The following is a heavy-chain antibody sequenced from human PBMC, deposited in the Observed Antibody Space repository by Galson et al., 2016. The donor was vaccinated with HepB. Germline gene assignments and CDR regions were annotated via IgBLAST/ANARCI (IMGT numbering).Heavy chain of an antibody. CDR3: ASFRDYYYGVDV. CDR1: GDSVSGNSVA. CDR2: KFYRSKGYN. J-gene: IGHJ6*02. V-gene: IGHV6-1*01. Sequence: CAISGDSVSGNSVAWNWIGQTPSRGLEWRGRKFYRSKGYNEYAVSVKSRITIPPDTSKNQFSLQLNSVPPEETAVDYCASFRDYYYGVDVWGQGTTVSVSS.